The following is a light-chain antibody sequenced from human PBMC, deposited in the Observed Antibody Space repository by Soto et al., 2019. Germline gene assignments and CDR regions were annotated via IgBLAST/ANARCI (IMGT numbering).Light chain of an antibody. Sequence: EIVMTQSPATLSVSPGERAPLSCRASQSVSSNLAWYQQKPGQAPRLLIYGASTRATGIPARFSGSGSGTDFTLTISRLEPEDFAVYYCQLYGTSPKTFGQGTKVDIK. V-gene: IGKV3-15*01. J-gene: IGKJ1*01. CDR2: GAS. CDR3: QLYGTSPKT. CDR1: QSVSSN.